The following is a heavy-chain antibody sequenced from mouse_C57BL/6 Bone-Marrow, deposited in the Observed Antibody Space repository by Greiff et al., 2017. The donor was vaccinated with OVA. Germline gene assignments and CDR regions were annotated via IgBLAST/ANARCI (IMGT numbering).Heavy chain of an antibody. D-gene: IGHD2-1*01. Sequence: EVKLVESGGGLVQPGGSMKLSCAASGFTFSDAWMDWVRQSPEKGLEWVAEIRNKANNHATYYAESVKGRFTISRDDSKSSVYLQMNSLRAEDTGIYYCTKDLLSYYAMDYWGQGTSVTVSS. CDR2: IRNKANNHAT. J-gene: IGHJ4*01. CDR1: GFTFSDAW. CDR3: TKDLLSYYAMDY. V-gene: IGHV6-6*01.